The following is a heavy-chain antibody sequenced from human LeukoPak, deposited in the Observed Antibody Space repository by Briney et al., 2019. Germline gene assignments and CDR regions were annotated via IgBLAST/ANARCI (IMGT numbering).Heavy chain of an antibody. V-gene: IGHV1-69*05. CDR2: IIPIFGTA. CDR3: ARVLLRRPGTMVRGGIITDYYYYYMDV. CDR1: GGTFSSYA. J-gene: IGHJ6*03. Sequence: GASVKVSCKASGGTFSSYAISWVRQAPGQGLEWMGGIIPIFGTANYAQKFQGRVTITTDESTSTAYMELSSLRSEDTAVYYCARVLLRRPGTMVRGGIITDYYYYYMDVWGKGTTVTVSS. D-gene: IGHD3-10*01.